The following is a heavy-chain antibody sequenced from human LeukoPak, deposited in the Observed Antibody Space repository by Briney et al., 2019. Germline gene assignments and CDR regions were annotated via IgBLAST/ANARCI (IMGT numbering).Heavy chain of an antibody. CDR2: INPSGGST. D-gene: IGHD3-3*01. CDR1: GYTFSNFG. Sequence: ASVRVSCTTSGYTFSNFGINWVRQAPGQGLEWMGIINPSGGSTSYAQKFQGRVTMTRDTSTSTVYMELSSLRSEDTAVYYCARDQRLEYYFDYWGQGTLVTVSS. CDR3: ARDQRLEYYFDY. J-gene: IGHJ4*02. V-gene: IGHV1-46*01.